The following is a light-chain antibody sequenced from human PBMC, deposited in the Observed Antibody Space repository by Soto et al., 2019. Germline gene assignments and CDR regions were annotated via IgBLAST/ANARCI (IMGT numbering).Light chain of an antibody. CDR3: QQYGSSPTT. CDR1: QSVSNSY. Sequence: EIVLTQSPGTLSLSPGERATLSCRANQSVSNSYLAWYQQKPGRAPRLLIYGASSRATDIPDRFSGSGSGTDFTLTISRLEPVDSAVYYCQQYGSSPTTFGQGTKVEIK. CDR2: GAS. J-gene: IGKJ1*01. V-gene: IGKV3-20*01.